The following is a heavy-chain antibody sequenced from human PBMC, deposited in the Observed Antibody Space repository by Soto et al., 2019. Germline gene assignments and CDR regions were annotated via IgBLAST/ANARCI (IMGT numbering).Heavy chain of an antibody. V-gene: IGHV3-30*03. CDR3: ALGGIVVTGNWIDP. CDR2: ISQDGSDK. J-gene: IGHJ5*02. D-gene: IGHD3-22*01. Sequence: QVRLVESGGGVVQPGRSLRLSCAASGFTFSSYAMHWVRQAPGKGLEWVAVISQDGSDKHYVDSVKGRFTISRDNSKNTLYLQVNSLRSEDTAVYYCALGGIVVTGNWIDPLGQGILVTVSS. CDR1: GFTFSSYA.